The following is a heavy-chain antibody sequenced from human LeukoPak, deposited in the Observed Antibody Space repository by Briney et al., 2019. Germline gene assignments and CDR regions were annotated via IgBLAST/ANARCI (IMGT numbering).Heavy chain of an antibody. CDR2: INHSGST. CDR3: ESVPLGFGGYRGAVDY. J-gene: IGHJ4*02. Sequence: PSETLSLTCAVYGVSFGGYYWSWIRQPPGKGLEWIGEINHSGSTNYNPSLKSRVTISVDTSKNQFSLKLSSVTAADTAVYCCESVPLGFGGYRGAVDYWGQGTLVTVSS. V-gene: IGHV4-34*01. D-gene: IGHD3-16*01. CDR1: GVSFGGYY.